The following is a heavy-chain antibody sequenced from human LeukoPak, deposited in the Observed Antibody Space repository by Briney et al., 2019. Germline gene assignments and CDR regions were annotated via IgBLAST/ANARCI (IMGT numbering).Heavy chain of an antibody. CDR3: ARSHSAGYNWFDP. Sequence: SVKVSCKASGGTFSSYAISWVRQAPGQGLEWMGGIIPIFGTANHAQKFQGRVTITADESTSTAYMELSSLRSEDTAVYYCARSHSAGYNWFDPWGQGTLVTVSS. CDR2: IIPIFGTA. CDR1: GGTFSSYA. V-gene: IGHV1-69*13. J-gene: IGHJ5*02.